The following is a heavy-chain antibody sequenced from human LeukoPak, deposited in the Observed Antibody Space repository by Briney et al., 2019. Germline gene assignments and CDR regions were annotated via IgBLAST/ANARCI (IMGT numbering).Heavy chain of an antibody. Sequence: GESLKISCKGFGYNFTNYWIGWVRQMPGKGLEWMGVIYPGDSDTRYSPSFQGQVTISADKSISTAYLQWSSLKASDTAMYYCAKLQYDTGGAFDYWGQGTLVTVSS. CDR2: IYPGDSDT. V-gene: IGHV5-51*01. D-gene: IGHD7-27*01. CDR1: GYNFTNYW. CDR3: AKLQYDTGGAFDY. J-gene: IGHJ4*02.